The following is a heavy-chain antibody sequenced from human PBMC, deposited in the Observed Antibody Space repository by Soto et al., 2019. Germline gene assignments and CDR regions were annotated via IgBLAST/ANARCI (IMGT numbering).Heavy chain of an antibody. CDR3: ARRYGRNFDY. D-gene: IGHD1-26*01. J-gene: IGHJ4*02. Sequence: QVQLQESGPGLVKPSETLSLTCTVSGGSISSYYWSWIRQPPGKGLEWIGYIYYSGSTNYNPSLKSRVTISVDTSKNLFSRKLRSVTAADTAEYYCARRYGRNFDYGGQGTLVPVSS. CDR1: GGSISSYY. CDR2: IYYSGST. V-gene: IGHV4-59*01.